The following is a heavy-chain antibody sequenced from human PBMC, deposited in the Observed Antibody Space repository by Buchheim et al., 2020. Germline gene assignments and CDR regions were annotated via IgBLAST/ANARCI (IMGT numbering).Heavy chain of an antibody. CDR2: IRQDESER. V-gene: IGHV3-7*01. D-gene: IGHD4-17*01. J-gene: IGHJ6*02. Sequence: EVQVVESGGGLVQPGGSLRLSCAASGVTFSSYWMTWVRQAPGKGLEWVAYIRQDESERYYVDSVKGRFTISRDSAKNSLFLQMNSLTADDTAVYYCANGADVWGQGTT. CDR1: GVTFSSYW. CDR3: ANGADV.